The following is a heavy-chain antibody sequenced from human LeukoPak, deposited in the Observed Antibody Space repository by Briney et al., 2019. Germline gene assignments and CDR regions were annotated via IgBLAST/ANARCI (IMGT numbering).Heavy chain of an antibody. CDR2: MYLDGRT. V-gene: IGHV4-4*02. CDR1: GGSISSLNL. CDR3: AGLEGRYSTDWFYFFDY. J-gene: IGHJ4*02. D-gene: IGHD6-19*01. Sequence: PSGTLSLTCAVSGGSISSLNLWSWLRQPPGKGLEWVGEMYLDGRTNFHPSVRGRVTIFIDKPKNQLSLQLTSVTAADTAVYYCAGLEGRYSTDWFYFFDYWGQRALVTVSS.